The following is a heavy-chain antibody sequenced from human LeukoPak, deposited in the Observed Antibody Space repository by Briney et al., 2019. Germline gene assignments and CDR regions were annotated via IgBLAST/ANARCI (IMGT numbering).Heavy chain of an antibody. CDR2: IYSGGST. Sequence: PGGSLRLSCAASGFTVSSNYMSWVRQAPGKGLEWVSVIYSGGSTYYADSVKGRFTISRDNSKNTLYLQMNSLRAEDTAVYYCAREYYDILTGYPRPDYWGQGTLVTVSS. D-gene: IGHD3-9*01. V-gene: IGHV3-53*01. CDR3: AREYYDILTGYPRPDY. CDR1: GFTVSSNY. J-gene: IGHJ4*02.